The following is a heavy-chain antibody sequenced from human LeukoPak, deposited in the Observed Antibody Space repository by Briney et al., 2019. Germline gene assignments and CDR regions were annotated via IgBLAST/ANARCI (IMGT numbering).Heavy chain of an antibody. CDR1: GYTFTGYY. CDR3: ARDLMDWNDPSNWFDP. D-gene: IGHD1-1*01. Sequence: ASVKVSCKASGYTFTGYYMHWVRQAPGQGLEWMGWINPNSGGTNYAQKFQVSVTMTRDTCISTAYMELSRLRSEDTAVYYCARDLMDWNDPSNWFDPWGQGTLVTVSS. CDR2: INPNSGGT. V-gene: IGHV1-2*02. J-gene: IGHJ5*02.